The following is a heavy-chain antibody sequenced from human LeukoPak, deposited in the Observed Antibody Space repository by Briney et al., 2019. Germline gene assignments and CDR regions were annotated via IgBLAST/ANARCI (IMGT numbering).Heavy chain of an antibody. CDR3: ARGYDILTGYTGSFDY. Sequence: PSGTLSLTCAVYGGSFSGYYWSWIRQPPGKGLEWIGEINHSGSTNYNPSLKSRVTISVDTSKNQFSLKLSSVTAADTAVYYCARGYDILTGYTGSFDYWGQGTLVTVSS. CDR1: GGSFSGYY. J-gene: IGHJ4*02. CDR2: INHSGST. D-gene: IGHD3-9*01. V-gene: IGHV4-34*01.